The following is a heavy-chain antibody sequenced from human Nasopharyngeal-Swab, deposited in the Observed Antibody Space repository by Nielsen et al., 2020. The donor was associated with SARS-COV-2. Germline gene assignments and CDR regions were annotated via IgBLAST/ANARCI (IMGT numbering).Heavy chain of an antibody. CDR1: GFTFSSYW. Sequence: ETLSLTCAASGFTFSSYWMSWVRQAPGKGLEWVANIKQDGSEKYYVDSVKGRFTISRDNAKNSLYLQMNSLRAEDTAVYYCARKNYFDYWGQGTLVTVSS. CDR2: IKQDGSEK. J-gene: IGHJ4*02. CDR3: ARKNYFDY. V-gene: IGHV3-7*01.